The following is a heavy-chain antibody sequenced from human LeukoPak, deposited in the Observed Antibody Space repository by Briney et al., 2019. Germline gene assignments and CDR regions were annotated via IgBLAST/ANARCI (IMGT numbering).Heavy chain of an antibody. CDR3: ARDDRYCSGGSCYSVDY. J-gene: IGHJ4*02. CDR1: GYTFTSYA. V-gene: IGHV1-3*01. D-gene: IGHD2-15*01. Sequence: ASVKVSCKASGYTFTSYAIHWMRQAPGQRLEWMGWINAGNGNTKYSQKFQGRVTITADESTSTAYMELSSLRSEDTAVYYCARDDRYCSGGSCYSVDYWGQGTLVTVSS. CDR2: INAGNGNT.